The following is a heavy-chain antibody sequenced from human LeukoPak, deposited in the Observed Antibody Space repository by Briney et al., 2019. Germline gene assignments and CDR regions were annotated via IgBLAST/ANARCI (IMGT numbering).Heavy chain of an antibody. Sequence: PGGSLRLSCAASGFTFSSYGMHWVRQAPGKGLEWVAVIWYDGSNKYYADSVKGRFTISRDNSKNTLYLQMNSLRAEDTAVYYCARERDIVVVPAAGLGRWGQGTLVTVSS. D-gene: IGHD2-2*01. CDR2: IWYDGSNK. CDR3: ARERDIVVVPAAGLGR. CDR1: GFTFSSYG. J-gene: IGHJ4*02. V-gene: IGHV3-33*08.